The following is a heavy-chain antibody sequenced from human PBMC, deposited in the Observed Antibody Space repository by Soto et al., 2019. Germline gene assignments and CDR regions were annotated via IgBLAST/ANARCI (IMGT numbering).Heavy chain of an antibody. CDR2: ISYAGSNK. Sequence: GGSLRLSCAASGFTFSSYAMHWVRQAPGKGLEWVAVISYAGSNKYYADSGKGRFTISRANSKNTLYLQMNSLRAEDTAVYYCARDRGNYFDYWGQGTLVTVSS. CDR1: GFTFSSYA. CDR3: ARDRGNYFDY. V-gene: IGHV3-30-3*01. J-gene: IGHJ4*02.